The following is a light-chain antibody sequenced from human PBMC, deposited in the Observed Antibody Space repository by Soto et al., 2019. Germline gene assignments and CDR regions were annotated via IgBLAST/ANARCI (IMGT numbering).Light chain of an antibody. CDR3: LHDYNYPYT. CDR2: AAS. J-gene: IGKJ2*01. V-gene: IGKV1-6*01. Sequence: IQMTQSPSTLSGSVGDRVTITCRASQSISSYLNWYQQKPGKAPKLLIYAASSLQSGVPSRFSGSGSGTDFTLTISSLQPEDFATYYCLHDYNYPYTFGQGTKV. CDR1: QSISSY.